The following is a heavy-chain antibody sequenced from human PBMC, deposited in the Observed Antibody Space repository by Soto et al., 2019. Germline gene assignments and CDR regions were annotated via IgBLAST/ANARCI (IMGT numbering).Heavy chain of an antibody. D-gene: IGHD3-3*01. CDR3: AKDRLLRSANWFDP. V-gene: IGHV3-23*01. CDR2: ISGSGGST. CDR1: GFTFSSYA. Sequence: PAGSLRLSCAASGFTFSSYAMSWVRQAPGKGLEWVSAISGSGGSTYYADSVKGRFTISRDNSKNTLYLQMNSLRAEDTAVYYCAKDRLLRSANWFDPWGQGTLVTVSS. J-gene: IGHJ5*02.